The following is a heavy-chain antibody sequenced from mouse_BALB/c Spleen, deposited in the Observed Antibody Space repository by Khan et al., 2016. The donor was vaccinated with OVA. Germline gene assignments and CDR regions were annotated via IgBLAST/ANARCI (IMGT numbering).Heavy chain of an antibody. D-gene: IGHD2-14*01. CDR3: ASSGYDFFAY. J-gene: IGHJ3*01. Sequence: QVRLQQSGAELVRPGSSMKISCKASGYAFSNYWMNWVRQGLGGGIEWFVQIYPGDGNTNYNGKFKDQSTLTVAKSSSTSYIQLSSQTSDDSAVYFCASSGYDFFAYWGQGTLRTVSA. CDR1: GYAFSNYW. CDR2: IYPGDGNT. V-gene: IGHV1-80*01.